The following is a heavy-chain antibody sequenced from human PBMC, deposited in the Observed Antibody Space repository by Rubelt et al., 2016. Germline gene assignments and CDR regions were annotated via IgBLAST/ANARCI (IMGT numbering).Heavy chain of an antibody. CDR1: GGSLSNSTYY. Sequence: QLQLRESGPGLVKPSETLSLTCIVSGGSLSNSTYYWGWMRQPPGKGLEGIGNIYYSGRTYYNPSLKSLITFSRDMSKDQFSLKLSCVTAADTAVYYCARHDDIVGATTLYVDYWGQGTLVTVSS. D-gene: IGHD1-26*01. J-gene: IGHJ4*02. CDR3: ARHDDIVGATTLYVDY. CDR2: IYYSGRT. V-gene: IGHV4-39*01.